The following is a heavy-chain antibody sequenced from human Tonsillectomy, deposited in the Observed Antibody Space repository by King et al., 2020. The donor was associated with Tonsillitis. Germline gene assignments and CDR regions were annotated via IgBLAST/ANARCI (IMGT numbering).Heavy chain of an antibody. D-gene: IGHD4-17*01. CDR1: GFTFSSYS. Sequence: VQLVESGGGLVKPAGSLRLSCAASGFTFSSYSMNWVRQAPGKGLEWFSSISISSSYIYYADSGKGRFTTSRDNAKNSLYLQMNSLRAEDTAVYYCARDSVPGGDYPNWFDPWGQGTLVTVSS. J-gene: IGHJ5*02. V-gene: IGHV3-21*01. CDR2: ISISSSYI. CDR3: ARDSVPGGDYPNWFDP.